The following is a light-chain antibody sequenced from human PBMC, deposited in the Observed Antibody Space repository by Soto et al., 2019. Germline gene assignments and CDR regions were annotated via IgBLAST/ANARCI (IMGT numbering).Light chain of an antibody. CDR2: AAS. J-gene: IGKJ3*01. Sequence: ELLLTRSPSTLSLSPGEGVTLSCSASQSVTVNSLAWYQQKPGQPPRLLIYAASTRAAAVPDRFTGSGSGTDFALTISRLEPEDFGVYYCQQYGDSPLTSGPGTKVDIK. CDR1: QSVTVNS. V-gene: IGKV3-20*01. CDR3: QQYGDSPLT.